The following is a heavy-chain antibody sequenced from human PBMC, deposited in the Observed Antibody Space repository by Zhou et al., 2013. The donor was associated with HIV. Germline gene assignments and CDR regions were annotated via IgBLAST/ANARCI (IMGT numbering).Heavy chain of an antibody. Sequence: QVQLQQWGAGLLKPSETLSLTCAVYGGSFSGYYWSWIRQPPGKGLEWIGEINHSGSTNYNPSLKSRVTISEDTSKNQFSLKLSSVTAADTAVYYCARGTTYYYDSSGYWVFDYWGQGTLVTVSS. CDR3: ARGTTYYYDSSGYWVFDY. J-gene: IGHJ4*02. CDR1: GGSFSGYY. V-gene: IGHV4-34*01. D-gene: IGHD3-22*01. CDR2: INHSGST.